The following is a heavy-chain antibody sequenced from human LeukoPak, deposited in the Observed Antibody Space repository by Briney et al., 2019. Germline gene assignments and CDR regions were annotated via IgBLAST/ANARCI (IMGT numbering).Heavy chain of an antibody. CDR3: ASGRGYSFDY. V-gene: IGHV4-34*01. CDR1: GGSFSGYY. CDR2: INHSGST. Sequence: SETLSLTCAVYGGSFSGYYWSWIRQPPGKGLEWIGEINHSGSTNYNPSLKSRVTISVDTSKNQFSLKLSSVTAADTAVYYCASGRGYSFDYWGQGTLVTVSS. J-gene: IGHJ4*02. D-gene: IGHD5-18*01.